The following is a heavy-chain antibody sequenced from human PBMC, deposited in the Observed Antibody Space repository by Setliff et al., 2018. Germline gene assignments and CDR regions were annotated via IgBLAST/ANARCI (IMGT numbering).Heavy chain of an antibody. CDR3: AKPQVELRWGFES. CDR2: IYSGDRKT. V-gene: IGHV3-23*03. D-gene: IGHD1-7*01. Sequence: SGGSLRLSCAASGFTFSTYAMSWVRQAPGKGLEWVSTIYSGDRKTFYTDSVKGRFTIFRDGSKNTLYLQMTSLRAEDTAVYYCAKPQVELRWGFESWGQGTPVTVSS. CDR1: GFTFSTYA. J-gene: IGHJ4*02.